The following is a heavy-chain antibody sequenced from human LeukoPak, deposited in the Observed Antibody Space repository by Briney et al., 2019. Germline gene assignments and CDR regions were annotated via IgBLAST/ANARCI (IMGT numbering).Heavy chain of an antibody. J-gene: IGHJ4*02. D-gene: IGHD6-13*01. V-gene: IGHV1-46*01. Sequence: ASVKVSCKAAGYTFIRYYVHWVRQAPGQGLEWMGGINPGDGTAKYAQKFQGRVTMTRDTSTTTLYMELSGLRSEDTAIYYCTREGVAAVANKNFDYWGQGTLVTVSS. CDR1: GYTFIRYY. CDR2: INPGDGTA. CDR3: TREGVAAVANKNFDY.